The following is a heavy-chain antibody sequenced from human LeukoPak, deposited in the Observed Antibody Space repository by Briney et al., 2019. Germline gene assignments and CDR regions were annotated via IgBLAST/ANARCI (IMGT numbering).Heavy chain of an antibody. D-gene: IGHD1-1*01. CDR1: GFTFSDHY. Sequence: GGSLRLSCAASGFTFSDHYMDWVRQAPGKGLEWVGRTKTKADSYTTEYAASVTGRFSISRDDSKNSLYLQMNSLKTEDTAVYYCVKDSPNWTFDHWGQGTLVTVSS. V-gene: IGHV3-72*01. J-gene: IGHJ4*02. CDR3: VKDSPNWTFDH. CDR2: TKTKADSYTT.